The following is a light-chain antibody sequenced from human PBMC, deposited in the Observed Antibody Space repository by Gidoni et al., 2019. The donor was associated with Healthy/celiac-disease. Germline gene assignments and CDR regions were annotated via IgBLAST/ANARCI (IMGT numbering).Light chain of an antibody. CDR1: QSVLYSSNNKNY. CDR3: QQYYSTPHLT. CDR2: WAS. Sequence: DIVMTQSPDSLAVSLGERATINCKSSQSVLYSSNNKNYLAWYQQKPGQPPKLLIYWASTRESGVPDRFSGSGSGTDFTLTISSLQAEDVAVYYCQQYYSTPHLTFGPXTKVEIK. V-gene: IGKV4-1*01. J-gene: IGKJ3*01.